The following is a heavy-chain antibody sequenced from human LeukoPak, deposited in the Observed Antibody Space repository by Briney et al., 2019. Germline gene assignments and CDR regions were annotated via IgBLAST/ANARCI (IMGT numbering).Heavy chain of an antibody. CDR1: GFTFSSYA. J-gene: IGHJ4*02. V-gene: IGHV3-30-3*01. D-gene: IGHD3-10*01. Sequence: GGSLRLSCSASGFTFSSYAMHWVRQAPGEGLEWVAVISYDGSNKYYADSVKGRFTISRDNSKNTLYLQMNSLRAEDTAVYYCAREITMVRGIRDWGQGTLVTVSS. CDR2: ISYDGSNK. CDR3: AREITMVRGIRD.